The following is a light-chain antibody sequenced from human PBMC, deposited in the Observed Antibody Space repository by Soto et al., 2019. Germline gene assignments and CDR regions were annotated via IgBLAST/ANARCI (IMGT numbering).Light chain of an antibody. J-gene: IGKJ4*01. CDR2: GAS. V-gene: IGKV1-33*01. CDR3: QQSDDLFRT. CDR1: QDIRNY. Sequence: DLQMTQSPSSLSASVGDRVTITCQASQDIRNYLNWYQQKPGKAPKLLIYGASNLETGVPSRFSGTGSGTDFTFTISSLQPQDIAIYYCQQSDDLFRTFGGGTKVEIK.